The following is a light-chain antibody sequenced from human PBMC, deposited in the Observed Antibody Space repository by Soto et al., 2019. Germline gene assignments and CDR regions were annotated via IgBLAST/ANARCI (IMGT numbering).Light chain of an antibody. CDR3: QQYYTTPIT. J-gene: IGKJ5*01. Sequence: DIVMTQSPDSLAVSLGERATINCKSSQSLLYNSNNKNYLAWYQQKPGQPPNLLIYWASTRESGVPDRISGSGSGTDFTLTISSLQAEDVAVYYCQQYYTTPITFGQGTRLEIK. CDR1: QSLLYNSNNKNY. V-gene: IGKV4-1*01. CDR2: WAS.